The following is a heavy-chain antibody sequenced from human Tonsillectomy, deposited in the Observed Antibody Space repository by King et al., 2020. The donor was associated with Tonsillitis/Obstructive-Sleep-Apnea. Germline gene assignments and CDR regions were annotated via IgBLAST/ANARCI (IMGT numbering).Heavy chain of an antibody. J-gene: IGHJ5*02. D-gene: IGHD3-3*01. CDR1: GFTFSSYA. CDR3: ARDFRFRCDDFWSGYYPLDP. CDR2: ILYDGSNT. V-gene: IGHV3-30*01. Sequence: QLVQSGGGVVQPGRSLRLFCGASGFTFSSYAMHWVRQAPGKGLEWVAVILYDGSNTYYADSVKGRFTISRDNSKKTLYLQMNSLRAEDTAVYYCARDFRFRCDDFWSGYYPLDPWGQGTLVTVSS.